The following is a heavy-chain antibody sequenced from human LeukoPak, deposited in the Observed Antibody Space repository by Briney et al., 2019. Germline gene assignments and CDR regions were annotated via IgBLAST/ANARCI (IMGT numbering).Heavy chain of an antibody. Sequence: GGSLRLSCAASGFTFSSYWMHWVRQSPGKGLVWLSRINSDGSDTAYADSVKGRFTISRDNAKNMVYLQMNSLRVEDTAVYYCVRDPAPSNWSDPWGQGTLVTVSS. D-gene: IGHD2-8*01. V-gene: IGHV3-74*01. CDR2: INSDGSDT. CDR1: GFTFSSYW. CDR3: VRDPAPSNWSDP. J-gene: IGHJ5*02.